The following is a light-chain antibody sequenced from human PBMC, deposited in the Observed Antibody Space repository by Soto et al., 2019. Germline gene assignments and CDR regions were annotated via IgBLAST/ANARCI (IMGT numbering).Light chain of an antibody. CDR2: GAS. J-gene: IGKJ2*01. V-gene: IGKV3-20*01. CDR1: QSVSSSY. Sequence: EIVLTQSPGTLSLSPGERATLSCRASQSVSSSYLAWYQHKPGQAPRLLIYGASSRATGIPDRFSGSGSGTDFTLPISRLEPEDFAVYYCQQYGSSPHTFGQGTKLELK. CDR3: QQYGSSPHT.